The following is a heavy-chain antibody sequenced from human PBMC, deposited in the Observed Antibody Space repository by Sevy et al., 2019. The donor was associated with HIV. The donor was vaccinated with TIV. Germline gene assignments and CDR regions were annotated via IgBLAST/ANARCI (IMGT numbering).Heavy chain of an antibody. CDR3: ARKYDSSGYFDY. Sequence: GGSLRLSCAASGFTFSNYAMNWVRQAPGKGLEWVSGISGSGGSGDKTNYADSVKGRFTISRDDSKKSLYLQLNSLRDEDTAIYYCARKYDSSGYFDYWGQGTLVTVSS. CDR2: ISGSGGSGDKT. V-gene: IGHV3-23*01. CDR1: GFTFSNYA. J-gene: IGHJ4*02. D-gene: IGHD3-22*01.